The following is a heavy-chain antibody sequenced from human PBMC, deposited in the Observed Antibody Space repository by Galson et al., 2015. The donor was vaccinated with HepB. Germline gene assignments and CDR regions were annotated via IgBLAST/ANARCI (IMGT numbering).Heavy chain of an antibody. D-gene: IGHD3-3*01. CDR3: ARVGRTYTISYYYYYYGMDV. J-gene: IGHJ6*02. CDR2: IIPIFGTA. CDR1: GGTFSSYA. V-gene: IGHV1-69*13. Sequence: SVKVSCKASGGTFSSYAISWVRQAPGQGLEWMGGIIPIFGTAYYAQKFQGRVTITADESTSTAYMELSSLRSEDTAVYYCARVGRTYTISYYYYYYGMDVWGQGTTVTVSS.